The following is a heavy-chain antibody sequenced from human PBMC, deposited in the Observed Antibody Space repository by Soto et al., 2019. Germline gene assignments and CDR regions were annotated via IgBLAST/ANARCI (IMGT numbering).Heavy chain of an antibody. V-gene: IGHV3-9*01. CDR2: IGWSGNNI. CDR3: VKGRGGGSGTSLDY. D-gene: IGHD3-10*01. J-gene: IGHJ4*02. CDR1: GFTFDDYG. Sequence: EVQLVETGGGLIQPGGSLRLSCVASGFTFDDYGMHWVRQPPGKGLEWVSGIGWSGNNIGDEVSVKGRFTISKDNAKNSLYLQMNSLRADDTALYYFVKGRGGGSGTSLDYWGQGTMVTGFS.